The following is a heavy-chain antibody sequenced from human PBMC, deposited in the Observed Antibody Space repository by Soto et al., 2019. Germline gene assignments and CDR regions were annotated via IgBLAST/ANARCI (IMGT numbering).Heavy chain of an antibody. J-gene: IGHJ4*02. Sequence: ASVKVSCKASGYTFTSYGISWVRQAPGQGLEWMGWISAYNGNTNYAQKLQGRVTMTTDTSTSTAYMELRNLRSDDTAVYYCARDPTLSYYYDSSGYLSGDYFDYWGQGTLVTVSS. CDR1: GYTFTSYG. V-gene: IGHV1-18*01. CDR2: ISAYNGNT. D-gene: IGHD3-22*01. CDR3: ARDPTLSYYYDSSGYLSGDYFDY.